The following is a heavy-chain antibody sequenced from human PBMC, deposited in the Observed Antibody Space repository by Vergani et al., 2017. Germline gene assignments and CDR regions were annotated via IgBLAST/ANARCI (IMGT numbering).Heavy chain of an antibody. J-gene: IGHJ6*03. CDR2: ISSSSSTI. CDR1: GFTFSSYS. CDR3: AREGIVRGVESYYYYMDV. V-gene: IGHV3-48*01. D-gene: IGHD3-10*01. Sequence: VQLVESGGGVVQPGRSLRLSCAASGFTFSSYSMNWVRQAPGKGLEWVSYISSSSSTIYYADSVKGRFTISRDNAKNSLYLQMNSLRAEDTAVYYCAREGIVRGVESYYYYMDVWGKGTTVTVSS.